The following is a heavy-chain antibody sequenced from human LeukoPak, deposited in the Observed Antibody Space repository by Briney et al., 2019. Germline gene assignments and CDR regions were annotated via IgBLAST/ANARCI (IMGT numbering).Heavy chain of an antibody. CDR2: ISSSGSTI. D-gene: IGHD3-10*01. V-gene: IGHV3-48*03. Sequence: GGSLRLSCAASGFTFSIFEMKWVRQAPGKGLEWVSYISSSGSTIYYADSLKGRVTISRDNAKNTLYLQMNTLRAEDPAVYYCARDVWVRGPYMDVWGTGTPVTIPS. CDR3: ARDVWVRGPYMDV. J-gene: IGHJ6*03. CDR1: GFTFSIFE.